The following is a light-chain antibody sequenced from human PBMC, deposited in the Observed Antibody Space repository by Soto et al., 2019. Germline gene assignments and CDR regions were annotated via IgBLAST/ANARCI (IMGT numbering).Light chain of an antibody. Sequence: QSALTQPPSASGSPGQSVALSCTGTSSDVGGNNFVSWYQQHPGKAPKLIIYEVAKRPSGVPDCFSGSKSGNTASLTVSGLQAEDEAHYYCSSYAGNNILFGGGTKVTVL. V-gene: IGLV2-8*01. CDR3: SSYAGNNIL. CDR1: SSDVGGNNF. J-gene: IGLJ2*01. CDR2: EVA.